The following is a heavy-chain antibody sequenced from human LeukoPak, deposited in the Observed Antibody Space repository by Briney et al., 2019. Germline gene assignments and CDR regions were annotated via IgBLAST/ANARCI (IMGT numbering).Heavy chain of an antibody. V-gene: IGHV4-30-4*01. CDR1: GGSISSGDYY. Sequence: PSESLSLTCTVSGGSISSGDYYWRWIRQPPGKGPEWIGYIYYSGSTYYNPSLKSRVTISVDTSKNQFSLKLSSVTAADTAVYYCARDSQRGYSYRYYYYGMDVWGQGTTVTVSS. CDR2: IYYSGST. CDR3: ARDSQRGYSYRYYYYGMDV. J-gene: IGHJ6*02. D-gene: IGHD5-18*01.